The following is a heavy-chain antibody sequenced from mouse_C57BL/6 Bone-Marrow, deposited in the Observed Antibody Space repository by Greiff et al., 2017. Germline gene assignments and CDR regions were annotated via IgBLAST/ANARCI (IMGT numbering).Heavy chain of an antibody. CDR3: ARLVVWYFDV. D-gene: IGHD2-2*01. Sequence: QVQLQQPGAELVRPGTSVKLSCKASGYTFTSYWMHWVKQRPGQGLEWIGVIDPSDSYTNYNEKFKSKATLTVDTSSSTAYMQLSSLTSEDSAVYYCARLVVWYFDVWGTGTTVTVSS. CDR2: IDPSDSYT. V-gene: IGHV1-59*01. J-gene: IGHJ1*03. CDR1: GYTFTSYW.